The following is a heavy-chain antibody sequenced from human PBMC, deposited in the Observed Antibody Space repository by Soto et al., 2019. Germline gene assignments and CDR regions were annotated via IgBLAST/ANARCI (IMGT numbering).Heavy chain of an antibody. V-gene: IGHV3-33*01. J-gene: IGHJ3*02. CDR1: GFTFSSYG. CDR3: ASGRDDPLNALDI. D-gene: IGHD3-10*01. Sequence: QVQLVESGGGVVKPGRSLRLSCAASGFTFSSYGMHWVRQAPGKGLEWVAVIWHDGSSKYYADSVKGRFTISRDNSKNTLYLQMNRLRAEDTAVYYCASGRDDPLNALDIWGQGTMVTVSS. CDR2: IWHDGSSK.